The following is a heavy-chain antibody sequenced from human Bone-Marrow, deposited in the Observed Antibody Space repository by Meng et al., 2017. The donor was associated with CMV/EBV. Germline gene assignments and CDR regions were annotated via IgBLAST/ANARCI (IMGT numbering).Heavy chain of an antibody. CDR3: ARGKYSGGYYPLDY. CDR2: INHSGST. Sequence: QVQQQQWGAGLLKPSETLSLTCAVYGESFSPYYWTWIRQPPGKGLEWIGEINHSGSTNYNPSLKSRVTISVDTSKNQFSLKLTSVTAADSALYYCARGKYSGGYYPLDYWGQGTLVTVSS. D-gene: IGHD3-22*01. J-gene: IGHJ4*02. V-gene: IGHV4-34*01. CDR1: GESFSPYY.